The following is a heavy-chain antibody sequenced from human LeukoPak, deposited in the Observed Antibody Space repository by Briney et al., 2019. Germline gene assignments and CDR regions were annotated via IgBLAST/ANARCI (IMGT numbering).Heavy chain of an antibody. V-gene: IGHV4-39*01. D-gene: IGHD6-13*01. CDR1: GNSISSSSYY. J-gene: IGHJ4*02. CDR3: ARRLAGTEDY. CDR2: LYYSGST. Sequence: PSETLSLTCTLSGNSISSSSYYWGWIRQLPGRGLEWIGSLYYSGSTYYNPSLKSRVTISVDTSKNQFSLYLTSVTAADTAVYYCARRLAGTEDYWGQGTLVTVSS.